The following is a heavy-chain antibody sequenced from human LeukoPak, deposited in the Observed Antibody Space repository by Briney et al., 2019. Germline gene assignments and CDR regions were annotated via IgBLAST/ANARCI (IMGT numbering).Heavy chain of an antibody. V-gene: IGHV4-34*01. CDR1: GGSFSGYY. J-gene: IGHJ6*03. Sequence: SETLSLTCAVYGGSFSGYYWSWIRQPPGKGLEWIGEINHGGSTNYNPSLKSRVTISVDTSKNQFSLKLSSVTAADTAVYFCAREGYGSGSYYYYYMDVWGKGTTVTVSS. CDR3: AREGYGSGSYYYYYMDV. CDR2: INHGGST. D-gene: IGHD3-10*01.